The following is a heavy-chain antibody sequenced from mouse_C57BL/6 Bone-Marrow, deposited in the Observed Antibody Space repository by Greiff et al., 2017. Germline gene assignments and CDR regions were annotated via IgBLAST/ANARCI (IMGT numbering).Heavy chain of an antibody. D-gene: IGHD2-5*01. CDR2: ISDGGSYT. CDR3: AREDLPTIVTTYYFDY. CDR1: GFTFSSYA. Sequence: EVKLVESGGGLVKPGGSLKLSCAASGFTFSSYAMSWVRQTPEKRLEWVATISDGGSYTYYPDNVKGRFTISRDNAKNNLYLQMSHLKSEDTAMYYCAREDLPTIVTTYYFDYWGQGTTLTVSS. V-gene: IGHV5-4*01. J-gene: IGHJ2*01.